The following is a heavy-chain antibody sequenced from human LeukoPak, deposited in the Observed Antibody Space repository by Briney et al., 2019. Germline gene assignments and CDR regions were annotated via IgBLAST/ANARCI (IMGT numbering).Heavy chain of an antibody. CDR3: AKVGNSWYYFDY. CDR1: GFTFSSYG. CDR2: ISYDGTNK. J-gene: IGHJ4*02. Sequence: SGGSLTLSCAASGFTFSSYGMHWVRQAPGKGLEWVAVISYDGTNKYSADSVKGRFTITRDNSKNTLYLQMNSLRAEDTAAYYCAKVGNSWYYFDYWGQGTLVTVSS. V-gene: IGHV3-30*18. D-gene: IGHD6-13*01.